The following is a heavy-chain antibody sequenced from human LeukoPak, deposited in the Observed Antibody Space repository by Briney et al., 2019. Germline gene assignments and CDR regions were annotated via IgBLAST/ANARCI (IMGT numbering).Heavy chain of an antibody. J-gene: IGHJ3*02. CDR2: INHSGST. CDR3: ARSNYVWGSYRPRQSDAFDI. V-gene: IGHV4-4*02. CDR1: GASISSGYW. Sequence: ASETLSLTCAVSGASISSGYWWSWVRQPPGKGLEWIGEINHSGSTNYNSSLKSRVTMSVDTSKNQFSLKLSPVTAADTAVYYCARSNYVWGSYRPRQSDAFDIWGQGTMVTVSS. D-gene: IGHD3-16*02.